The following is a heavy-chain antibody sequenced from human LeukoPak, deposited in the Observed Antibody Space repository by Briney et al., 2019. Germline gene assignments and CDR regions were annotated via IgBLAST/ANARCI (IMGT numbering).Heavy chain of an antibody. CDR3: AREASYFDSSGYYYYYYYGMDV. CDR2: IKQDGSEK. D-gene: IGHD3-22*01. V-gene: IGHV3-7*01. Sequence: GGSLRLSCAASGFTFSNYWMSWVRQAPGKGLEWVANIKQDGSEKYYVASVKGRFTFSRDNSLYLQMNSLRAEDTAVYYCAREASYFDSSGYYYYYYYGMDVWGQGTTVTVSS. J-gene: IGHJ6*02. CDR1: GFTFSNYW.